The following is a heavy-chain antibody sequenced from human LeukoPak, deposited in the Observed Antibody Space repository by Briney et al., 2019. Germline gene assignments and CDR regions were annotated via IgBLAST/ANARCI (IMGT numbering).Heavy chain of an antibody. V-gene: IGHV4-61*02. J-gene: IGHJ4*02. CDR3: AGPGGYFDWLPFGY. Sequence: SETLSLTCTVSGYSISSGYYWSWIRQPAGKGLEWIGRIYASGSTNYNPSLKCRVTISVDTSKNQFSLKLSSVTAADTAVYYCAGPGGYFDWLPFGYWGQGTLVTVSS. CDR2: IYASGST. D-gene: IGHD3-9*01. CDR1: GYSISSGYY.